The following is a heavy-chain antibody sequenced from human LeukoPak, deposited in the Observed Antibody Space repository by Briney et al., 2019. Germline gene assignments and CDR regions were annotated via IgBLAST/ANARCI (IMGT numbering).Heavy chain of an antibody. V-gene: IGHV4-59*08. CDR3: ARLLNNDSSGDPDTFDM. CDR1: GGSISRHY. D-gene: IGHD3-22*01. J-gene: IGHJ3*02. CDR2: ISYSGST. Sequence: PSETLSLTCSVSGGSISRHYWSWIRQPPGKGLEWIGYISYSGSTKYNPSFQSRVTISLDTSKTHFSLKLTSVTAADTAVYYCARLLNNDSSGDPDTFDMWGPGTMVTVSS.